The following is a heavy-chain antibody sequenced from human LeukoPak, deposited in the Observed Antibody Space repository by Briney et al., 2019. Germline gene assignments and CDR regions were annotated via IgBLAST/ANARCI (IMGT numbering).Heavy chain of an antibody. CDR2: LNPNNGYT. CDR1: GYTFIDYF. J-gene: IGHJ4*02. CDR3: ARDLSSTSNWEFDY. Sequence: ASVKVSCKTSGYTFIDYFIHWVRQAPGQGLEWMGRLNPNNGYTFYTEGFQGRVTMTSDTSISTAYMELTGLTSDDTALYYCARDLSSTSNWEFDYWGQGTLVAVSS. D-gene: IGHD7-27*01. V-gene: IGHV1-2*06.